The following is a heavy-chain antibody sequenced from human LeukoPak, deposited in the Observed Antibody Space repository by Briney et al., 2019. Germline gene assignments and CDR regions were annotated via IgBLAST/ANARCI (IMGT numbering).Heavy chain of an antibody. CDR2: ISATGDST. J-gene: IGHJ4*02. Sequence: GGSLRLSCAASGFTFSNAWMSWVRQSSGKGLEWVSSISATGDSTYYADSVKGRVTISRDNSKNTLILQMNSLRAEDTALYYCAKAARTGGSSGDFYYFHYWGQGTLVTVSS. D-gene: IGHD3-22*01. CDR1: GFTFSNAW. CDR3: AKAARTGGSSGDFYYFHY. V-gene: IGHV3-23*01.